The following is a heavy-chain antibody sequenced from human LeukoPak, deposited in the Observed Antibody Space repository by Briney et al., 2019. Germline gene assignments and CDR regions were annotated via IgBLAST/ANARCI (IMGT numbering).Heavy chain of an antibody. CDR1: GYSISSGYY. CDR2: FYHSGDT. J-gene: IGHJ5*02. Sequence: SETLSLTCSVSGYSISSGYYWGWIRKPPGKGLEWIGSFYHSGDTYYNPSLKSRVTISVDTSNNQFSLRLSSVTAADTAVYYCARSGGSYLPNWFDPWGQGTLVTVSS. CDR3: ARSGGSYLPNWFDP. D-gene: IGHD1-26*01. V-gene: IGHV4-38-2*01.